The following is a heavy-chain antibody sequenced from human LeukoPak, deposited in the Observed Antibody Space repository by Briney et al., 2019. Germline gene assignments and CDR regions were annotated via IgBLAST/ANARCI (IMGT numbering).Heavy chain of an antibody. CDR2: ISGSGGST. CDR1: GFTFSSYA. CDR3: TKEPGCLVEFMYYFDY. V-gene: IGHV3-23*01. Sequence: GGSLRLSCAASGFTFSSYAMGWFRQAPGKGLEWVSAISGSGGSTSSADSVKGRFTISRDNSKNPLYLQTSSLSAEPTVVYYCTKEPGCLVEFMYYFDYWGQGTLVTVSS. D-gene: IGHD3-10*01. J-gene: IGHJ4*02.